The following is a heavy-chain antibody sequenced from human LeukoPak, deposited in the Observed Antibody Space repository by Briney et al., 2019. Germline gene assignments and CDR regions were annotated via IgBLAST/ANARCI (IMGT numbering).Heavy chain of an antibody. CDR3: ATAAVADGDFDY. CDR2: FDPEDGET. V-gene: IGHV1-24*01. Sequence: ASVKVSCKVSGYTLTELSMHWVRQAPGKGLEWMGGFDPEDGETIYAQKFQGRVTMTEDTSTDTAYMELSSLRSEDTAVYYCATAAVADGDFDYWGQGTLVTVSS. J-gene: IGHJ4*02. CDR1: GYTLTELS. D-gene: IGHD6-19*01.